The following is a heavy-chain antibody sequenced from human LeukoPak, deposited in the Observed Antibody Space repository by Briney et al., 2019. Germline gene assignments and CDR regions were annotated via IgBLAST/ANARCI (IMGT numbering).Heavy chain of an antibody. CDR2: FDPEDGET. Sequence: ASVKVSCKVSGYTLTELSMHWVRQAPGKGLEWMGGFDPEDGETIYAQEFQGRVTMTEDTSTDTAYMELSSLRSEDTAVYYCATARDLTYYFDYWGQGTLVTVSS. V-gene: IGHV1-24*01. J-gene: IGHJ4*02. CDR3: ATARDLTYYFDY. CDR1: GYTLTELS.